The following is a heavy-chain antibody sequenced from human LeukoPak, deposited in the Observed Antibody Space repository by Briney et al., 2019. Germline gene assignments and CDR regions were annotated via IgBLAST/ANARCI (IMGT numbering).Heavy chain of an antibody. J-gene: IGHJ5*02. CDR2: IYSSGST. CDR3: ARGVDCSGGSCYRYNWFDP. D-gene: IGHD2-15*01. Sequence: PSETLSLTCTVSSGSISTSNYYWSWIRQPAGKGLEWIGRIYSSGSTTYNPSLKSRVTMSVDTSKNQFSLKVTSVTAADTAVYYCARGVDCSGGSCYRYNWFDPWGQGTLVTVSS. V-gene: IGHV4-61*02. CDR1: SGSISTSNYY.